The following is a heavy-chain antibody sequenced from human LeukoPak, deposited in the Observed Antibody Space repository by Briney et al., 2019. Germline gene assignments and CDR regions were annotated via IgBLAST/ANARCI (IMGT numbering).Heavy chain of an antibody. D-gene: IGHD3-22*01. CDR2: INPNSGGT. CDR3: ARESGTDYYDSSGYDY. CDR1: GYTFTGYY. J-gene: IGHJ4*02. V-gene: IGHV1-2*02. Sequence: ASVKVSCKASGYTFTGYYMHWVRQAPGQGLEWMGWINPNSGGTNYAQKFQGRVTMTRDTSISTAYMELRSLRSDDTAVYYCARESGTDYYDSSGYDYWGQGTLVTVSS.